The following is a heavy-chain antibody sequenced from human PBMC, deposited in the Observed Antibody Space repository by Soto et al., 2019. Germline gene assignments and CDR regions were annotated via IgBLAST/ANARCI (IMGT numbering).Heavy chain of an antibody. Sequence: QVQLVESGGGVVQPGRSLTIFCTASGFTFKHNAMHWIRQAPAKGLEWVADISFDGSTKNYAGSVKGRFTISRDNSKNTLSLQMRALKGEDTATYYCAREGIAESGPNFYDFWGQGTLVAVSS. CDR2: ISFDGSTK. J-gene: IGHJ4*02. D-gene: IGHD6-13*01. V-gene: IGHV3-30-3*01. CDR1: GFTFKHNA. CDR3: AREGIAESGPNFYDF.